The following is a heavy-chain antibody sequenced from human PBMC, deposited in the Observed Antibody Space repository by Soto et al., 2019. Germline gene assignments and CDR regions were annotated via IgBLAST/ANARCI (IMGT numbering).Heavy chain of an antibody. CDR3: ARESGTYDSSGPAAFDI. CDR2: IIPIVAIA. Sequence: QVQLVQSGAEVKKPGSSVTVSCKASGGTFSSYIINWVRQAPGQGLEWMGRIIPIVAIANYAQKFQGRVTITADNSTSTAYREPSSVRSEDTAVYYCARESGTYDSSGPAAFDIWGQGTMVTVSS. J-gene: IGHJ3*02. D-gene: IGHD3-22*01. CDR1: GGTFSSYI. V-gene: IGHV1-69*08.